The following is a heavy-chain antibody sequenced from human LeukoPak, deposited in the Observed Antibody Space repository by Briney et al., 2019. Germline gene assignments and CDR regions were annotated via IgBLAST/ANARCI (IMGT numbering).Heavy chain of an antibody. CDR3: ARGYSYGYRWFDP. CDR1: GGSISSYY. CDR2: IYYSGST. Sequence: KPSETLSLTCTVSGGSISSYYWSWIRQPPGKGLEWIGYIYYSGSTNYNPSLKSRVTISVDTSRNQFSLKLSSVTAADTAVYYCARGYSYGYRWFDPWGQGTLVTVSS. V-gene: IGHV4-59*01. J-gene: IGHJ5*02. D-gene: IGHD5-18*01.